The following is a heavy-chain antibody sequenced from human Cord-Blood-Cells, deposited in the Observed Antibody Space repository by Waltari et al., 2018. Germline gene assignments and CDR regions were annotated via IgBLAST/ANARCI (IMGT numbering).Heavy chain of an antibody. J-gene: IGHJ4*02. V-gene: IGHV3-30-3*01. CDR1: GFTFSSYA. CDR2: ISYDGSNK. D-gene: IGHD4-17*01. CDR3: ARTVYGDYFDY. Sequence: QVQLVESGGGVVQPGRSLRLSCAASGFTFSSYAMNWVRQAPGKGMEWVAVISYDGSNKYYADSVKGRFTISRDNSKNTLYLQMNSLRAEDMAVYYCARTVYGDYFDYWGQGTLVTVSS.